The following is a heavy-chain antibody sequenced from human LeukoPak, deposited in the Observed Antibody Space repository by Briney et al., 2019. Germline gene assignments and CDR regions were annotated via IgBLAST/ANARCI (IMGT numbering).Heavy chain of an antibody. J-gene: IGHJ3*02. CDR3: ARTTIGAFDI. D-gene: IGHD4/OR15-4a*01. Sequence: QAGGSLRLSCAASGFTFSSYEMNWVRQAPGKGLEWVSYISSSGSTIYYADSVKGRFTISRDNAKNSLYLQMNSLRAEDTAVYYCARTTIGAFDIWGQGTMVTVSS. V-gene: IGHV3-48*03. CDR2: ISSSGSTI. CDR1: GFTFSSYE.